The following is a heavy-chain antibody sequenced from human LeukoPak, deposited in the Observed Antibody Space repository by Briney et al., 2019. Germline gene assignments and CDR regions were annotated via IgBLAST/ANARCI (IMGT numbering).Heavy chain of an antibody. CDR1: GFTFSSYG. CDR2: IRYDGGNK. J-gene: IGHJ4*02. Sequence: PGGSLRLFCAASGFTFSSYGMHWVRQAPGKGLEWVAFIRYDGGNKYYADSVKGRFTISRDNSKNTLYLQMNSLRAEDTAVYYCAKDGFWSGYYTDSYWGQGTLVTVSS. V-gene: IGHV3-30*02. CDR3: AKDGFWSGYYTDSY. D-gene: IGHD3-3*01.